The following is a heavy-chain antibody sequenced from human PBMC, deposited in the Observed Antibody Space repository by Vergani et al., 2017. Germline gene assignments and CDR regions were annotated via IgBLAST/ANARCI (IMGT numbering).Heavy chain of an antibody. J-gene: IGHJ4*02. D-gene: IGHD3-22*01. CDR2: IYYSGST. V-gene: IGHV4-31*03. CDR1: GGSISSGGYY. CDR3: ARDLYDSSGYYSVGW. Sequence: QVQLQESCPGLVKPSQTLSLTCTVSGGSISSGGYYWSWIRQHPGKGLEWIGYIYYSGSTYYNPSLKSRVTISVDTSKNQFSLKLSAVTAADTAVYYCARDLYDSSGYYSVGWWGQGTLVTVSS.